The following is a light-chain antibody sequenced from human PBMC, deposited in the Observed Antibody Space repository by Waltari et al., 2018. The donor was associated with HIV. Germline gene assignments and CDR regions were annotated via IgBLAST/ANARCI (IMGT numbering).Light chain of an antibody. Sequence: QSALPQPPSASGSPGQSVTIPCTGTSRDVGAYNYVSWYQHHPVKAPKPMIYAVRKRPSGVPDRFSGSKSGNTASLTVSGLQTEDEADYYCTSYAGNNNYIIFGGGTKLTVL. J-gene: IGLJ2*01. CDR2: AVR. CDR1: SRDVGAYNY. CDR3: TSYAGNNNYII. V-gene: IGLV2-8*01.